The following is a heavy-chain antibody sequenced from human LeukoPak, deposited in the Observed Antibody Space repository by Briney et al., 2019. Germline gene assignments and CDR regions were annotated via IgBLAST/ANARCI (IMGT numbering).Heavy chain of an antibody. CDR3: ARVIRSGSPTDAFDI. CDR1: GYTFTGYY. CDR2: INPNSGGT. D-gene: IGHD1-26*01. V-gene: IGHV1-2*02. Sequence: ASVKVSCKASGYTFTGYYMHWVRQAPGQGLEWMGWINPNSGGTNYAQKFQGRATMTRDTSISTAYMELSRLRSDDTAVYYCARVIRSGSPTDAFDIWGQGTMVTVSS. J-gene: IGHJ3*02.